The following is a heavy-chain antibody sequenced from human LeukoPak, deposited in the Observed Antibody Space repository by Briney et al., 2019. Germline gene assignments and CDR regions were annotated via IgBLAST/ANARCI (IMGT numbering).Heavy chain of an antibody. V-gene: IGHV1-69*13. CDR2: IIPIFGTA. CDR3: ARALLRYCSSTSCYWFDP. J-gene: IGHJ5*02. CDR1: GGTFSSYA. Sequence: GASVTVSCKASGGTFSSYAISWVRQAPGQGLEWMGGIIPIFGTANYAQKFQGRVTITADESTSTAYMELSSLRSEDTAVYYCARALLRYCSSTSCYWFDPWGQGTLVTVSS. D-gene: IGHD2-2*01.